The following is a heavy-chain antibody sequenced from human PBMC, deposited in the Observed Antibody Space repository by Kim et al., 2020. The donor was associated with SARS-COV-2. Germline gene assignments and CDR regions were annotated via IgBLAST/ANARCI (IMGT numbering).Heavy chain of an antibody. CDR1: GYTFTSYA. V-gene: IGHV1-3*01. Sequence: ASVKVSCKASGYTFTSYAMHWVRQAPGQRLEWMGWINAGNGNTKYSQKFQGRVTITRDTSASTAYMELSSLRSEDTAVYYCARSGHGSGKFIEWLAGDYYYYYGMDVWGQGTTVTVSS. CDR2: INAGNGNT. CDR3: ARSGHGSGKFIEWLAGDYYYYYGMDV. J-gene: IGHJ6*02. D-gene: IGHD3-10*01.